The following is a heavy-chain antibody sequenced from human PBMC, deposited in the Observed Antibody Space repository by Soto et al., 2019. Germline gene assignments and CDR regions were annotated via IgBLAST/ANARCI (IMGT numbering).Heavy chain of an antibody. D-gene: IGHD3-10*01. V-gene: IGHV3-23*01. CDR3: AKMHSYYYGSGSYFDY. Sequence: PGGSLRLSCAASGFTFSSYAMSWVRQAPGKGLEWVSAISGSGGSTYYADSVKGRFTISRDNSKNTLYLQMNSLRAEDTAVYYRAKMHSYYYGSGSYFDYWGQGTLVTVSS. CDR2: ISGSGGST. CDR1: GFTFSSYA. J-gene: IGHJ4*02.